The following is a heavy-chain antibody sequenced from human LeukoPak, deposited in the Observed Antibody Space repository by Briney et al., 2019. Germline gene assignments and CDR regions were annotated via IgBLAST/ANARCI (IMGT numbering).Heavy chain of an antibody. Sequence: PSETLSLTCTVSGGSISSYYWSWIRQPAGKGLEWIGRICTSGSTNYNPSLKSRVTMSVDTSKNQFSLKLSSVTAADTAVYYCARGGYCSSTSCYTPRAYSNWFDPWGQGTLVTVST. J-gene: IGHJ5*02. CDR3: ARGGYCSSTSCYTPRAYSNWFDP. D-gene: IGHD2-2*02. CDR2: ICTSGST. CDR1: GGSISSYY. V-gene: IGHV4-4*07.